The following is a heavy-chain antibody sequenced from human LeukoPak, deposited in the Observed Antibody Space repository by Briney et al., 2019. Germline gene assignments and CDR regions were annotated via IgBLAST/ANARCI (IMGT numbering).Heavy chain of an antibody. CDR1: GFNFSTYA. Sequence: AESLTLSCAVSGFNFSTYAMTWVRQAAGKGLEWVSSISGSGANTYYADSVKGRFTISRDNSKNTLYLQMNSLRAEDTAVYYCAKVGNSSSWYVYYFDYWGQGTLVTVSS. CDR2: ISGSGANT. J-gene: IGHJ4*02. CDR3: AKVGNSSSWYVYYFDY. D-gene: IGHD6-13*01. V-gene: IGHV3-23*01.